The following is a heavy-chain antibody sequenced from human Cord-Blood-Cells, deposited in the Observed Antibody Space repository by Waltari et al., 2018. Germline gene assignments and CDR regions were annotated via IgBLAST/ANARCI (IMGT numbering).Heavy chain of an antibody. D-gene: IGHD1-1*01. CDR2: INPNSGGT. V-gene: IGHV1-2*02. CDR1: GNTFTGYY. Sequence: QVQLVQSGAAVKKPGASVKVSCQASGNTFTGYYMHWVRQAPGQGLEWMGWINPNSGGTNYAQKFQGRVTMTRDTSISTAYMELSRLRSDDTAVYYCAIIWRYNWNDDDAFDIWGQGTMVTVSS. J-gene: IGHJ3*02. CDR3: AIIWRYNWNDDDAFDI.